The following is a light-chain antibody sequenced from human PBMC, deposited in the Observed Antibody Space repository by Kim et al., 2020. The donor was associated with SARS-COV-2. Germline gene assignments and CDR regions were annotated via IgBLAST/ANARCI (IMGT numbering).Light chain of an antibody. J-gene: IGLJ3*02. CDR3: NSRDSRGNHWV. V-gene: IGLV3-19*01. Sequence: SSELTQDPAVSVALGQTVRITCQGDSLRSYYASWYQQKPGQAPVLVIYGKNNRPSGIPDRFSGSSSGNTASLPITGAPAEDEADYYCNSRDSRGNHWVFG. CDR1: SLRSYY. CDR2: GKN.